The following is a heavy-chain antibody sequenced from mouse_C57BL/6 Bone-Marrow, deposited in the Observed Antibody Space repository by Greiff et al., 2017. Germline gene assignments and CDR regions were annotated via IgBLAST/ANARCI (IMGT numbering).Heavy chain of an antibody. CDR1: GFSLSTFGMG. V-gene: IGHV8-8*01. CDR2: IWWDDDK. CDR3: ALIGSFITAVYAIDY. D-gene: IGHD1-1*01. J-gene: IGHJ4*01. Sequence: QVTLKESGPGILQPSQTLSLTCSFSGFSLSTFGMGVGWIRQPSGKGLEWLAHIWWDDDKYYNPALKSRLTISKDTSKNQVFLKIANVDTADTATDYCALIGSFITAVYAIDYWGQGTSVTVSS.